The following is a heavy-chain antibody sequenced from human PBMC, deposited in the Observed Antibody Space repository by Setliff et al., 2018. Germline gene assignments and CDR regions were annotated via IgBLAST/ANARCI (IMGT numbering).Heavy chain of an antibody. CDR2: INTNSGNP. CDR3: ASSSIICYYACNYNFMYV. V-gene: IGHV7-4-1*02. J-gene: IGHJ6*03. D-gene: IGHD2-2*01. CDR1: GYTITNFA. Sequence: ASVKVSCKASGYTITNFALNWVRQAPGQGTEWMGWINTNSGNPTYAQGFTGRFVFSLDTSVSTAYLQISSLKAEDTAIYYCASSSIICYYACNYNFMYVWGKVSTVTVSS.